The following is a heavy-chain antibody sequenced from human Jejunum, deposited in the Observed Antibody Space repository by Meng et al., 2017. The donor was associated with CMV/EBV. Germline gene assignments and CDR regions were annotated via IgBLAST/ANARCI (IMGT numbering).Heavy chain of an antibody. Sequence: QVQLMQSGAEVKEPGSSMKVHCKSSGGSVNNYAFNWVRQAPGQGLEWMGGIIAIFKTPNYAQKFQGRLTITADESTGTSYMELTSLTSEDTAVYYCARGFLNGYQPFDYWGQGTLVTVSS. CDR2: IIAIFKTP. CDR1: GGSVNNYA. J-gene: IGHJ4*02. CDR3: ARGFLNGYQPFDY. V-gene: IGHV1-69*12. D-gene: IGHD5-24*01.